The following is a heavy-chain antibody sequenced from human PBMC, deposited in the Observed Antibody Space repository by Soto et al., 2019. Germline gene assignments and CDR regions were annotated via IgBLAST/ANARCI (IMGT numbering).Heavy chain of an antibody. CDR2: IYYSGTT. V-gene: IGHV4-31*03. CDR3: ARRIATAGIFDY. CDR1: GGSISSGSFY. J-gene: IGHJ4*02. Sequence: QVQLQESGPGLVKPSQTLSLTCTVSGGSISSGSFYWIWIRQHPGKGLEWVGYIYYSGTTYYNPSLNSRVTISLDTSKNQFSLKLSSVTAADTAVYFCARRIATAGIFDYWGQGTLVTVSS. D-gene: IGHD6-13*01.